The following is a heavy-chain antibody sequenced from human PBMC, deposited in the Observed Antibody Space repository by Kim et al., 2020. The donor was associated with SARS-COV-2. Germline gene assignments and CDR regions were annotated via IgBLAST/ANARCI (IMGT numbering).Heavy chain of an antibody. J-gene: IGHJ6*02. CDR1: GGSFSGYY. V-gene: IGHV4-34*01. D-gene: IGHD2-2*01. CDR2: INHSGST. CDR3: ARSSVYYYYYYGMDV. Sequence: SETLSLTCAVYGGSFSGYYWSWIRQPPGKGLEWIGEINHSGSTNYNPSLKSRVTISVDTSKNQFSLKLSSVTAADTAVYYCARSSVYYYYYYGMDVWGQG.